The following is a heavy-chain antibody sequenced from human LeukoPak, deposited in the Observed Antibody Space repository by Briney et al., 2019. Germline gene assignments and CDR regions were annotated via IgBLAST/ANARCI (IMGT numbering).Heavy chain of an antibody. D-gene: IGHD3-22*01. CDR2: ISGSGGTT. CDR3: AKDRPNYYDSSGHYYRRNGDY. Sequence: GGSLRLSCAASGFTFSNYAMSWVRQAPGKRLEWVSAISGSGGTTYHADSVKGRFTISRDNSKNTLYLQMNTLRAEDTAVYYCAKDRPNYYDSSGHYYRRNGDYWGQGTLVTVSS. V-gene: IGHV3-23*01. CDR1: GFTFSNYA. J-gene: IGHJ4*02.